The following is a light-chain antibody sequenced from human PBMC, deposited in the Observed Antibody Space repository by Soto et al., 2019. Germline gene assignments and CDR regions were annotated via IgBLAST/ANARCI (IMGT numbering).Light chain of an antibody. CDR1: QSVGDY. J-gene: IGKJ2*01. CDR2: DAS. CDR3: QQRGNLYT. V-gene: IGKV3-11*01. Sequence: EIVLTQSPATLSLSLGERATLSCRASQSVGDYLAWYQQQPGQPPRLLISDASNRAAGIPARFSGSGSGTDFTLTISSLEPEDFAVYYCQQRGNLYTFRQGTKLEIK.